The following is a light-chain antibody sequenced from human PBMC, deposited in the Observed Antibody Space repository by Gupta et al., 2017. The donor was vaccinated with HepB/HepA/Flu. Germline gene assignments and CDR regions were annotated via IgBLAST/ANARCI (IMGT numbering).Light chain of an antibody. CDR3: NSYTNSNTFV. Sequence: QSVLTQPASVSGSRGQSISISCTGTSSDVGGHNYVSWYQQHPGKVPKLLIYDVNNRPSGVSNRFSGSKSGNTASLTISGLQAEDEADYYCNSYTNSNTFVFGTGTKVTVL. CDR2: DVN. J-gene: IGLJ1*01. V-gene: IGLV2-14*03. CDR1: SSDVGGHNY.